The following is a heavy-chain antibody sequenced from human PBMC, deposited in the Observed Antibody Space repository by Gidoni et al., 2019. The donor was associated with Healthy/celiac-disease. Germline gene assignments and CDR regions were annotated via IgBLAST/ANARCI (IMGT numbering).Heavy chain of an antibody. Sequence: EVQLVESGGGLVKPGGSLRLYCAASGFTFSSYSLNWVRQAPGKGLELVSSISSSSSYIYYADSVKGRFTISRDNAKKSLYLQMNSLRAEDTAVYYCARKGGSGSYSHWGQGTLVTVSS. J-gene: IGHJ4*02. V-gene: IGHV3-21*01. CDR3: ARKGGSGSYSH. CDR2: ISSSSSYI. D-gene: IGHD3-10*01. CDR1: GFTFSSYS.